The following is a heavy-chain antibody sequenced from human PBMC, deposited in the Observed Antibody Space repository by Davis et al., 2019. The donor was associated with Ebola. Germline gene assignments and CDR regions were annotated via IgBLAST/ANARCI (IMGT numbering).Heavy chain of an antibody. V-gene: IGHV3-30*18. CDR2: ISSDGSNK. CDR1: GFTFSNYA. D-gene: IGHD2-2*01. CDR3: AKGFCTSTTCYRLYYYYMDV. Sequence: GESLKISCAASGFTFSNYAIHWVRQAPGRGLEWVAVISSDGSNKYYAGSVKGRFTISRDNSKNTLYLEMDSLRTDDTAVYYCAKGFCTSTTCYRLYYYYMDVWGEGTTVTVSS. J-gene: IGHJ6*03.